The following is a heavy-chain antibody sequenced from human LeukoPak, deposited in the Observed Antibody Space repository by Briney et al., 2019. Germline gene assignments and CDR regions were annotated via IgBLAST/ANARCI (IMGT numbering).Heavy chain of an antibody. Sequence: GGSLRLSCAASGFTFSSYAMSWVRQPPGQGLEWVSAISGSGGSTYYADSVKGRITISRDNSKNTLYLQMNSLRAEDTAVYYCAKVGRPTYCGGDCYTGLTDYWGQGTLVTVSS. CDR2: ISGSGGST. CDR1: GFTFSSYA. J-gene: IGHJ4*02. D-gene: IGHD2-21*02. V-gene: IGHV3-23*01. CDR3: AKVGRPTYCGGDCYTGLTDY.